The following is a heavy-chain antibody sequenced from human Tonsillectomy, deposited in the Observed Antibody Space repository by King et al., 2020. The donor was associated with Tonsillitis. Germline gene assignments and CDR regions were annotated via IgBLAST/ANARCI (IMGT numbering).Heavy chain of an antibody. V-gene: IGHV4-34*01. CDR3: ARLGRPQIYYYYMDV. D-gene: IGHD1-26*01. CDR2: INHRGSS. CDR1: GDSFSDYY. Sequence: VQLQQWGAGLLKPSETLFLTCAVYGDSFSDYYWTWIRQPPGKGLEWIGEINHRGSSNCNPSLKSRVTISLDTSKYQFSLKLSSVTAADTAIYYCARLGRPQIYYYYMDVWGKGTTVIVSS. J-gene: IGHJ6*03.